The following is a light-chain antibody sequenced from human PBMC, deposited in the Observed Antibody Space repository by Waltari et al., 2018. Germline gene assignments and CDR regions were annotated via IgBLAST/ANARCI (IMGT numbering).Light chain of an antibody. CDR3: QVWDSNTDHVI. J-gene: IGLJ2*01. CDR1: NIGVKS. Sequence: SSVLTQPPPVSLAPGQTASITCGGNNIGVKSVHWYQQRPGQAPVLVIYDDSARPPGIPERFSGSNSGNTATLTISRVEAGDGADYYCQVWDSNTDHVIFGGGTKLTVL. CDR2: DDS. V-gene: IGLV3-21*02.